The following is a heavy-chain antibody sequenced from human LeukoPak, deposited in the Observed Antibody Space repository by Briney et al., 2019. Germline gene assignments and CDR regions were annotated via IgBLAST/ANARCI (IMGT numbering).Heavy chain of an antibody. D-gene: IGHD2-2*01. V-gene: IGHV1-69*05. CDR2: IIPIFGTA. CDR1: GGTFSSYA. CDR3: ARSYCSSTSCYLFDY. J-gene: IGHJ4*02. Sequence: SVKVSCKASGGTFSSYAISWVRQAPGQGLEWMGRIIPIFGTANYAQKFQGRVTITTDESTSTAYVELSSLRSEDTAVYYCARSYCSSTSCYLFDYWGQGTLVTVSS.